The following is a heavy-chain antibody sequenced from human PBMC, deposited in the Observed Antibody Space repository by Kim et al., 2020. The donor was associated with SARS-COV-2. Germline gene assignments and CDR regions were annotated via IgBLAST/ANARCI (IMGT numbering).Heavy chain of an antibody. V-gene: IGHV3-7*01. CDR3: ARGEV. J-gene: IGHJ6*02. Sequence: NQNGGDKYYVDSVKGRFTISKDNAKNSLYLQMNSLRAEDTAVYYCARGEVWGQGTTVTVSS. CDR2: NQNGGDK.